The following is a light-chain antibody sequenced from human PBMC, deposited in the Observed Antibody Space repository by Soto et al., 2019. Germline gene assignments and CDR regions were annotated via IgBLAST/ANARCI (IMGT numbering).Light chain of an antibody. V-gene: IGKV3-20*01. CDR1: QTISSNY. CDR2: GAS. J-gene: IGKJ1*01. CDR3: QQYVSWT. Sequence: EIVLTQSPGTLPVSPGERATLSCRASQTISSNYVAWYQQKPGQAPSLLIYGASSRATGIPDRFSGSGSGTDFTLTLTRLEPEDSAIYYCQQYVSWTFGQGTKVEIK.